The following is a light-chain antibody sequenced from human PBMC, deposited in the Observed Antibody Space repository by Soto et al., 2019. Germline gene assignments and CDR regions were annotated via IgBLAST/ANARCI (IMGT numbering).Light chain of an antibody. CDR3: QQYNSYPIT. CDR2: KAS. J-gene: IGKJ5*01. CDR1: QSISSW. V-gene: IGKV1-5*03. Sequence: DIQMTQSPSTLSASVGVRVTITCRASQSISSWLAWYQQKPGKAPKSLIYKASSLESGVPSRFSGGGSGTEFTLTISSLQPDDFATYYCQQYNSYPITFGQGTRLEIK.